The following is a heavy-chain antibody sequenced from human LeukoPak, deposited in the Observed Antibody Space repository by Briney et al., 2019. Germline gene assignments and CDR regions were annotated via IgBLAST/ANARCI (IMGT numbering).Heavy chain of an antibody. CDR1: GGSISSHY. J-gene: IGHJ6*03. D-gene: IGHD3-3*01. CDR3: ARQEADFWSGNYYYYMDV. V-gene: IGHV4-59*11. CDR2: IYYSGST. Sequence: SETLSLTCNVSGGSISSHYWSWIRQPPGKGLEWIGYIYYSGSTNYNPSLKSRVTISVDTSKNQCSLKLSSVTAADTAVYYCARQEADFWSGNYYYYMDVWGKGTTVTVSS.